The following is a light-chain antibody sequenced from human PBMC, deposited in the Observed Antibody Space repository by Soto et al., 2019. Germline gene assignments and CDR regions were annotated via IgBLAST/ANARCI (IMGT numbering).Light chain of an antibody. CDR1: SSDVGGYNY. V-gene: IGLV2-14*01. J-gene: IGLJ2*01. CDR2: EVS. Sequence: QSALTQHASVSGSPGQSITISCTGTSSDVGGYNYVSWYQQHPGKAPKLMIYEVSNRPSGVSNRFSGSKSGNTASLTISGLQAEDEADYYCSSYTSSSTGVVFGGGTKLTVL. CDR3: SSYTSSSTGVV.